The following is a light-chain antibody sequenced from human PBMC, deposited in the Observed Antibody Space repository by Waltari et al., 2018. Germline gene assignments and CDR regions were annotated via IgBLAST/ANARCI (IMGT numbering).Light chain of an antibody. J-gene: IGKJ1*01. V-gene: IGKV4-1*01. CDR2: WAS. Sequence: DIVMTQSPDSLAVSLGERATIHCKSSQSVLYISNNNNYLAWYQQIPGQPPKLLIYWASTRESGVPDRFSGSGSGTDFTLTISSLQAEDVAVYYCQQYYSPPWTFGQGTKVEIK. CDR3: QQYYSPPWT. CDR1: QSVLYISNNNNY.